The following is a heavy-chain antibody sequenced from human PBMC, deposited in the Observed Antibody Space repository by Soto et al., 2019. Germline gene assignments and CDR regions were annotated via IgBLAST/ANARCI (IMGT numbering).Heavy chain of an antibody. CDR1: GFSFSTSQVG. V-gene: IGHV2-5*02. J-gene: IGHJ4*02. CDR2: IYWDDDK. CDR3: GHRPGGSLSGWDNGYFDY. Sequence: SGPTLVNPTQTLTLTCTFSGFSFSTSQVGVGWVRQPPGKAQEWLAIIYWDDDKRYNPSLRNRLSITKDTSKNQVVLTMTNVDPVDTATYYCGHRPGGSLSGWDNGYFDYWGRGVLVTV. D-gene: IGHD6-19*01.